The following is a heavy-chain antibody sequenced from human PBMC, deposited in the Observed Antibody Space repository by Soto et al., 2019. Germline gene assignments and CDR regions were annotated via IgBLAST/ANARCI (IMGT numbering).Heavy chain of an antibody. V-gene: IGHV1-18*01. CDR2: ISAYNGNT. CDR3: AREGYYGSVSSDY. Sequence: QVQLVQSGADVKKPWASVTVSCKASGYTFNRYGISWVRQAPVQGLEWIGWISAYNGNTNDAQKLQGRVTMTTDTSTSTAYMELRSLRSDYTAVYYCAREGYYGSVSSDYWGQGTLVTVSS. J-gene: IGHJ4*02. D-gene: IGHD3-10*01. CDR1: GYTFNRYG.